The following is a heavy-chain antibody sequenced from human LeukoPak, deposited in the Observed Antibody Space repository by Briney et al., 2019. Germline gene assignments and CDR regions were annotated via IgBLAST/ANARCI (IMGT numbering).Heavy chain of an antibody. CDR3: ARGRPYRSSTSCYRNYYYYGMDV. CDR1: GGSFSGYY. CDR2: INHSGST. J-gene: IGHJ6*04. V-gene: IGHV4-34*01. D-gene: IGHD2-2*02. Sequence: SETLSLTCAVYGGSFSGYYWSWIRQPPGKGLEWIGEINHSGSTNYNPSLKSRVTISVDTSKNQFSLKLSSVTAADTAVYYCARGRPYRSSTSCYRNYYYYGMDVWGKGTTVTVSS.